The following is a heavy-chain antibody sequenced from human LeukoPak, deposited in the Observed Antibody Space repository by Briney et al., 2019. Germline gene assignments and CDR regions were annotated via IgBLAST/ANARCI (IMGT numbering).Heavy chain of an antibody. CDR2: ISSSSSYI. CDR1: GFTFSSYS. D-gene: IGHD6-19*01. V-gene: IGHV3-21*01. J-gene: IGHJ3*02. Sequence: GGSLRLSCAASGFTFSSYSMNWVRQAPGKGLEWVSSISSSSSYIYYADSVKGRFTISRDNAKNSLYLQMNSLRAEDTAVYYCARELGSGSSYDAFDTWGQGTMVTVSS. CDR3: ARELGSGSSYDAFDT.